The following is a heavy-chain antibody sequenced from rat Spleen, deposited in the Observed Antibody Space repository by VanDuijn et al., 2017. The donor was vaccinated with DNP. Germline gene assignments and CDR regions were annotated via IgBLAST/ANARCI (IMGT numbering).Heavy chain of an antibody. V-gene: IGHV5-19*01. CDR2: ISASGSRT. Sequence: EVQLVESGGGLVQPGRSLKLSCAASGFTFSNFGMHWIRQAPKKGLEWVATISASGSRTYYPDSVKGRFTISRDNAKSTLYLQMNSLRSEDMATYYCARWNSGHFDYWGQGVMVPVSS. CDR1: GFTFSNFG. D-gene: IGHD4-3*01. J-gene: IGHJ2*01. CDR3: ARWNSGHFDY.